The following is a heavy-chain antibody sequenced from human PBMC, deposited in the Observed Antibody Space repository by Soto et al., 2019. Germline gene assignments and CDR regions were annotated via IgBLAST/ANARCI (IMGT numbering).Heavy chain of an antibody. D-gene: IGHD6-13*01. CDR1: GDSIRSYY. J-gene: IGHJ4*02. V-gene: IGHV4-59*01. CDR2: ISNSGST. CDR3: TRGGSGYSSTWAAY. Sequence: SETLSLTCSVSGDSIRSYYWSWFRQPPGKGLEWIGYISNSGSTKYNPSLKSRVTMSMDTSKNQFSLRMTSVTAADTAFYYCTRGGSGYSSTWAAYWGQGTLVTVPS.